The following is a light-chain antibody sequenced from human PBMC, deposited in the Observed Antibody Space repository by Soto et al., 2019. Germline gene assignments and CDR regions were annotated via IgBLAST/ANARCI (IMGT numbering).Light chain of an antibody. CDR3: QQYYSYSWT. CDR1: QSISSW. CDR2: KAS. Sequence: DIHMTQSPSSLSASVEYRVTLTCRASQSISSWLAWYQQKPGKAPKLLIYKASSLESGVPSRFSDSGYRTEFNLTISSLQPDDFATYSCQQYYSYSWTFGQGTKVDIK. J-gene: IGKJ1*01. V-gene: IGKV1-5*03.